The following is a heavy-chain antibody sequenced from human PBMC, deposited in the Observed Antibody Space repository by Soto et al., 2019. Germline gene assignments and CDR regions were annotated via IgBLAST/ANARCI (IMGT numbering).Heavy chain of an antibody. J-gene: IGHJ4*02. Sequence: SVKVSCKASGFTFTSSAVQWVRQARGQRLEWIGWIVVGSGNTNYAQKFQERVTITRDMSTSTAYMELRSLRSDDTAVYYCARDRTGTTEFVYWGQGTLVTVSS. CDR2: IVVGSGNT. V-gene: IGHV1-58*01. D-gene: IGHD1-7*01. CDR1: GFTFTSSA. CDR3: ARDRTGTTEFVY.